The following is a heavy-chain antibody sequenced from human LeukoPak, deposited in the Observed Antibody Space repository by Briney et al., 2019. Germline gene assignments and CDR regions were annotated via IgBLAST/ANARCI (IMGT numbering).Heavy chain of an antibody. CDR3: ASDKQSST. Sequence: GGSLKLSCAASGFTFSGSAMSWVRQAPGKGLEWVSLISFSGGSTYYADSVKGRFTISRDKSKETLYLQMNTLRAEDTAIYYCASDKQSSTWGLGTLVTVSS. D-gene: IGHD1/OR15-1a*01. V-gene: IGHV3-23*01. CDR1: GFTFSGSA. CDR2: ISFSGGST. J-gene: IGHJ5*01.